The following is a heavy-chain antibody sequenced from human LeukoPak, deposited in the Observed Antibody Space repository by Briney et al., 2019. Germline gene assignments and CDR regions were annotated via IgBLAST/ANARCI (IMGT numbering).Heavy chain of an antibody. V-gene: IGHV1-69*02. D-gene: IGHD3-22*01. CDR3: ARSPLYYYDSSGYIPPDY. J-gene: IGHJ4*02. Sequence: SVKVSYKASGGTFSSYTISWVRQAPGQGLEWMGRIIPILGIANYAQKFQGRVTITADKSTSTAYMELSSLRSEDTAVYYCARSPLYYYDSSGYIPPDYWGQGTLVTVSS. CDR2: IIPILGIA. CDR1: GGTFSSYT.